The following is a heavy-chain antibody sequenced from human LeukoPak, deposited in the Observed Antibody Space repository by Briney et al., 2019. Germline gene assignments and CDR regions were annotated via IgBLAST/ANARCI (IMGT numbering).Heavy chain of an antibody. J-gene: IGHJ4*02. Sequence: SSETLSLTCTVSGASVSGSPYYWGWIRQPPGKGLEWIGSIYSSGSTYYNASLQSRVTISIETSKNQISLRLNSVTAADTAIYYCAKSGGYGLIDYWGRGTLVTVSS. CDR3: AKSGGYGLIDY. V-gene: IGHV4-39*01. CDR1: GASVSGSPYY. D-gene: IGHD1-26*01. CDR2: IYSSGST.